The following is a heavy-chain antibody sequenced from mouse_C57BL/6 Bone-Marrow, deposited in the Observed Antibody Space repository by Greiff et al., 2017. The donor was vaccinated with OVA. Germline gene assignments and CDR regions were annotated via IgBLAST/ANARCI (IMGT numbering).Heavy chain of an antibody. V-gene: IGHV1-69*01. CDR1: GYTFTSYW. Sequence: QVQLQQPGAELVMPGASVKLSCKASGYTFTSYWMHWVKQRPGQGLEWIGEIDPSDSYTNYNQKFKGKSTLTVDKSSSTAYMQLNSLTSEDSAVYFCARWGYDWYFDVWGTGTTVTVSS. J-gene: IGHJ1*03. CDR3: ARWGYDWYFDV. CDR2: IDPSDSYT. D-gene: IGHD2-2*01.